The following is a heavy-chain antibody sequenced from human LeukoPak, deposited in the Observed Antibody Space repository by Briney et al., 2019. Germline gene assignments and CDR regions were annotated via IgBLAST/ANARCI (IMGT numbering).Heavy chain of an antibody. CDR1: GFNFSQFD. D-gene: IGHD3-10*01. J-gene: IGHJ4*02. CDR3: AREKRLTIVGGVKGYFDY. Sequence: RPGGSLRLSCAASGFNFSQFDMNSVRQAPGKGLEWLGYISTTGNPLYYADSVKGRITISRDNAKNSLHLQMNSLRDEDTAVYYCAREKRLTIVGGVKGYFDYWGQGALVTVSS. CDR2: ISTTGNPL. V-gene: IGHV3-48*03.